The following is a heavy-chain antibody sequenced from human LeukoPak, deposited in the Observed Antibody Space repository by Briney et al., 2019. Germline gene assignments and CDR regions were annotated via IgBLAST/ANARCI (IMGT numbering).Heavy chain of an antibody. CDR1: GFTVNRNY. J-gene: IGHJ3*02. D-gene: IGHD3-22*01. Sequence: PGGSLRLSCAASGFTVNRNYMSWVRQAPGKGLEWVSVIYSGGVTYYADSVKGRFTISRDNSKNTLYLQMNSLRADDTAVYYCAGSSAYYPDAFDIWGQGTMVSVS. CDR3: AGSSAYYPDAFDI. V-gene: IGHV3-53*01. CDR2: IYSGGVT.